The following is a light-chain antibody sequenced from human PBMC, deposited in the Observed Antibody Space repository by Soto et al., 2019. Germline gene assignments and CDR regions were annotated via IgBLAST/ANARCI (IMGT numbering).Light chain of an antibody. Sequence: DIPVTQSPSTLSASVGDGGTITCRASQTISGWLAWYQQRPGKAPKLLISDASSLRSGVPSRFSGSGSGTEFTLTISSLQPDDFGSYYCQQYKSYPWTFGHGTKVDIK. J-gene: IGKJ1*01. CDR3: QQYKSYPWT. CDR2: DAS. CDR1: QTISGW. V-gene: IGKV1-5*01.